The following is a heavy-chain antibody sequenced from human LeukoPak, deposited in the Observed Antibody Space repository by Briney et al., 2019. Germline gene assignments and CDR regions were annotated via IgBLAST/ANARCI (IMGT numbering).Heavy chain of an antibody. CDR2: VSYSGST. Sequence: SETLSLTCTVSGGSISNYYWSWIRQPPGKGLEWIGYVSYSGSTYYNPSLKSRVTISVDTSKNQFSLKLSSVTAADTAVYYCARHSRPLGVGYWGQGTLVTVSS. J-gene: IGHJ4*02. CDR1: GGSISNYY. CDR3: ARHSRPLGVGY. D-gene: IGHD6-6*01. V-gene: IGHV4-59*08.